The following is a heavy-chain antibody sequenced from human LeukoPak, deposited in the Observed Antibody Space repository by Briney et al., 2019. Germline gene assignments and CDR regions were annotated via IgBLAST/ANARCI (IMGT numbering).Heavy chain of an antibody. Sequence: GASVKVSCKASGYTFTGYYMHWVRQAPGQGLEWMGWINPNSGGTNYAQKFQGRVTMTRDTSISTAYMELSRLRSDDTAVYYCARDALLALNYYYYYMDVWGKGTTVTVSS. CDR2: INPNSGGT. CDR1: GYTFTGYY. CDR3: ARDALLALNYYYYYMDV. V-gene: IGHV1-2*02. D-gene: IGHD1-26*01. J-gene: IGHJ6*03.